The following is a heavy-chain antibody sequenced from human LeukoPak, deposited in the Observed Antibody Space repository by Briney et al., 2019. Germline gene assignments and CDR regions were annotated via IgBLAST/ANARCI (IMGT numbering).Heavy chain of an antibody. CDR2: IGAYNVNT. V-gene: IGHV1-18*01. CDR3: ARDYYDSSGYRQNYFDY. J-gene: IGHJ4*02. CDR1: GYTFTSYG. D-gene: IGHD3-22*01. Sequence: ASVKVPCKASGYTFTSYGISWVRQAPGQGLEWMGWIGAYNVNTNYAQKLQGRVTMTTDTSTSTAYMELRGLRSDDTAVYYCARDYYDSSGYRQNYFDYWGQGTLVTVSS.